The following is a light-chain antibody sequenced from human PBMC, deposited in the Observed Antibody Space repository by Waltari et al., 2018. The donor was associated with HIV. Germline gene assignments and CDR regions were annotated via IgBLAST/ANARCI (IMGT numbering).Light chain of an antibody. V-gene: IGLV1-40*01. CDR1: RSNLGTGYD. CDR3: QSYDNSLGIV. J-gene: IGLJ1*01. Sequence: QSQLTQPPSVSGAPGQRVTISCPGSRSNLGTGYDLHWYQQVPGTAPKLLIHGNTNRPAGVPDRFSGSKSGTSASLAITGLQAEDEADYYCQSYDNSLGIVFGSGTKVTVL. CDR2: GNT.